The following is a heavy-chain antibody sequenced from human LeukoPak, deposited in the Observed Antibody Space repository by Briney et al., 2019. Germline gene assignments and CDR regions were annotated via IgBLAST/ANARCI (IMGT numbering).Heavy chain of an antibody. V-gene: IGHV1-2*02. CDR2: INPNSGGT. CDR1: GYTFTSYY. Sequence: ASVKVSCTASGYTFTSYYMHWVRQAPGQGLEWMGWINPNSGGTNYAQKFQGRVTMTRDTSISTAYMELSRLRSDDTAVYYCARDLSGDGDLVDYWGQGTLVTVS. J-gene: IGHJ4*02. D-gene: IGHD4-17*01. CDR3: ARDLSGDGDLVDY.